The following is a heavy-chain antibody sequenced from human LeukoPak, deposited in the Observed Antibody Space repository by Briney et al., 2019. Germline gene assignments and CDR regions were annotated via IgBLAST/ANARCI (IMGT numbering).Heavy chain of an antibody. CDR1: GGSISSYY. J-gene: IGHJ6*02. CDR3: ARDEYCSGGSCFEKGMDV. CDR2: IYYSGST. D-gene: IGHD2-15*01. V-gene: IGHV4-59*12. Sequence: SETLSLTCTVSGGSISSYYWSWIRQPPGKGLEWIGYIYYSGSTNYNPSLKSRVTISVDTSKNQFSLKLSSVTAADTAVNYCARDEYCSGGSCFEKGMDVWGQGTTVTVS.